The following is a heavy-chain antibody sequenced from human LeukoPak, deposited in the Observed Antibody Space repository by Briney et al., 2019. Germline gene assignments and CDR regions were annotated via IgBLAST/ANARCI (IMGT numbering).Heavy chain of an antibody. J-gene: IGHJ4*02. D-gene: IGHD2-21*02. CDR2: INHSGST. Sequence: SETLSLTCAVYGGSFSGYYWSWIRQPPGKGLEWIGEINHSGSTNYDPSLKSRVTISVDTSKNQFSLKLSSVTAADTAVYYCARHEKIVVVTPFDYWGQGTLVTVSS. CDR1: GGSFSGYY. CDR3: ARHEKIVVVTPFDY. V-gene: IGHV4-34*01.